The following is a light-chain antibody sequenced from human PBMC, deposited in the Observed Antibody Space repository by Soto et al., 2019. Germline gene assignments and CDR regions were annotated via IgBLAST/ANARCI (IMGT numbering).Light chain of an antibody. CDR2: DTS. Sequence: FVLPLSPRSLSFSPGERATVSCRASQSLTNSFIAWYQQRPGQAPRLLIYDTSSRASGIPDRFSGSGSGTDFTLTISRLETEDFAVFYCQQYGTSEIIFGQGTRLEIK. V-gene: IGKV3-20*01. J-gene: IGKJ5*01. CDR1: QSLTNSF. CDR3: QQYGTSEII.